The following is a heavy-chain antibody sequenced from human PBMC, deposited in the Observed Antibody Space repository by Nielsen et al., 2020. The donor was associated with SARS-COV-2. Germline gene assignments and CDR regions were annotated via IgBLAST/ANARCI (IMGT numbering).Heavy chain of an antibody. CDR1: GGSISSYY. Sequence: SETLSLTCTVSGGSISSYYWSWIRQPPGKGLEWIGSIYYSGSTYYNPSLKSRVTISVDTSKNQFSLKLSSVTAADTAVYYCARGGGATTDYYYYGMDVWGQGTTVTVSS. V-gene: IGHV4-39*01. CDR2: IYYSGST. D-gene: IGHD1-26*01. CDR3: ARGGGATTDYYYYGMDV. J-gene: IGHJ6*02.